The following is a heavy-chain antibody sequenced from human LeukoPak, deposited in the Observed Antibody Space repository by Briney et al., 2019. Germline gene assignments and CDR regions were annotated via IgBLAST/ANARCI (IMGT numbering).Heavy chain of an antibody. Sequence: TGGSLRLSCAASGFTFSNYRMNWVRQAPGKGLEWVTVVSADGRTQLYSDSVKGRFTVSRDNSLNTLHLQMNSLKTEDTAVYYCAREFGHNRWYFDYWGQGALVAVSS. V-gene: IGHV3-30*03. CDR3: AREFGHNRWYFDY. CDR1: GFTFSNYR. CDR2: VSADGRTQ. J-gene: IGHJ4*02. D-gene: IGHD5-24*01.